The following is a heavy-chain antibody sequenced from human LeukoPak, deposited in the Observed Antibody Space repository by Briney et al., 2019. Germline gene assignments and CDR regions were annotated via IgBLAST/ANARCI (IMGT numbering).Heavy chain of an antibody. V-gene: IGHV3-21*01. CDR1: GFTFSSYS. D-gene: IGHD3-3*01. CDR3: AITIFGVVQPIPYY. Sequence: GGSLRLSCAASGFTFSSYSMNWVRQAPGKWLEWVSSISSSSSYIYYADSLKGRFTISRDNANNSLYLQMNSLRAEDTAVYYCAITIFGVVQPIPYYWGQGTLVTVSS. CDR2: ISSSSSYI. J-gene: IGHJ4*02.